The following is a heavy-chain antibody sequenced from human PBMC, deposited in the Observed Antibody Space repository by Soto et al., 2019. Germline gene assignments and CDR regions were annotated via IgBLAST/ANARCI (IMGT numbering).Heavy chain of an antibody. J-gene: IGHJ6*02. V-gene: IGHV1-69*06. D-gene: IGHD3-3*01. CDR2: IIPIFGTA. CDR1: GGTFSSYA. CDR3: ASPTREWLPPARDYYYGMDV. Sequence: QVQLVQSGAEMKKPGSSVKVSCKASGGTFSSYAISWVRQAPGQGLEWMGGIIPIFGTANYAQKFQGRVTITADKSTSTAYMELSSLRSEDTAVYYCASPTREWLPPARDYYYGMDVWGQGTTVTVSS.